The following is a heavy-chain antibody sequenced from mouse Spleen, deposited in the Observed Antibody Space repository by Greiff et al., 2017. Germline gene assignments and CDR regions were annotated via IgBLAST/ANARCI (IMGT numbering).Heavy chain of an antibody. D-gene: IGHD6-1*01. CDR2: IWSDGST. J-gene: IGHJ1*01. V-gene: IGHV2-6*02. CDR1: GFSLTSYG. CDR3: ARNAGGYYWYFDV. Sequence: VKLEESGPGLVAPSQSLSITCTVSGFSLTSYGVHWVRQPPGKGLEWLVVIWSDGSTTYNSALKSRLSISKDNSKSQVFLKMNSLQTDDTAMYYCARNAGGYYWYFDVWGAGTTVTVSS.